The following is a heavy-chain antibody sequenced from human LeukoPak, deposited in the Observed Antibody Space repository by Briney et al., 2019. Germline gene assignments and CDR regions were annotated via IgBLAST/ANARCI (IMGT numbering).Heavy chain of an antibody. CDR2: INAGNGNT. CDR3: ARVSLVATSDAFDI. Sequence: ASVKVSCKASGYTFTSYAMHWVRQAPGQRLEWMGWINAGNGNTKYSQKFQGRVTITRDTSASTAYMELSSLRSEDTAVYYCARVSLVATSDAFDIWGQGTMVTVSS. J-gene: IGHJ3*02. V-gene: IGHV1-3*01. CDR1: GYTFTSYA. D-gene: IGHD5-12*01.